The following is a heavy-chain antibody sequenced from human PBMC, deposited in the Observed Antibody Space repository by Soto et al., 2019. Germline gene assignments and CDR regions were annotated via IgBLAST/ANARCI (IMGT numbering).Heavy chain of an antibody. CDR1: GASINIDY. J-gene: IGHJ5*02. CDR3: ARFTYKSGFNWLDP. CDR2: VFHMGGT. D-gene: IGHD5-12*01. Sequence: SETLSLTCTVSGASINIDYWSWIRHSPGKGLEWIGYVFHMGGTDYNPSLKSRVTISIDKSKNHFSLNLRSVTAADTAVYFCARFTYKSGFNWLDPWGQGTQVTVSS. V-gene: IGHV4-59*01.